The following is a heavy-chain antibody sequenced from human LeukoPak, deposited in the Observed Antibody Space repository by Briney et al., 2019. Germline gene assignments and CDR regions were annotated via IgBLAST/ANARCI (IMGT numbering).Heavy chain of an antibody. CDR1: GGSISSYY. V-gene: IGHV4-59*08. D-gene: IGHD1-1*01. J-gene: IGHJ3*02. Sequence: SETLSLTCTVSGGSISSYYWSWIRQPPGKGLEWIGYIYYSGSTNYNPSLKSRVTISVDTSKNQFSLKLSSVTAADTAVYYCARHPTTHDAFDIWGQGTMVTVSS. CDR3: ARHPTTHDAFDI. CDR2: IYYSGST.